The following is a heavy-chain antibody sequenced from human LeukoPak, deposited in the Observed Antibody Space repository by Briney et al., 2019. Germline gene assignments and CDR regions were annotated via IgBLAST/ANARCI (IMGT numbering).Heavy chain of an antibody. J-gene: IGHJ3*02. D-gene: IGHD3-22*01. CDR1: GFTFSDYY. CDR3: ASIITLYAFDI. CDR2: ISSSSSYR. V-gene: IGHV3-11*06. Sequence: GGSLRLSCAASGFTFSDYYMSWIRQAPGKGLEWVSSISSSSSYRYYADSVKGRFTISRDNSKNTLYLQMNSLRAEDTAVYYCASIITLYAFDIWGQGTMVTVSS.